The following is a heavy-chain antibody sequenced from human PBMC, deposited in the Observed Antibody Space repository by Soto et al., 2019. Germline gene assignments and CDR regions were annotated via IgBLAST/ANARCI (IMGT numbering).Heavy chain of an antibody. CDR2: IRGDGGQT. CDR1: GFTFTSYG. CDR3: ARYAGIDSDDFFDY. Sequence: PWGSLRLSCTASGFTFTSYGMGWSRQAPGKGLQWVSTIRGDGGQTHYTDSVKGRFSISRDNSKNTVYLQMDSLRAEDTAMYFCARYAGIDSDDFFDYWGPAIQVTVSS. D-gene: IGHD3-9*01. J-gene: IGHJ4*02. V-gene: IGHV3-23*01.